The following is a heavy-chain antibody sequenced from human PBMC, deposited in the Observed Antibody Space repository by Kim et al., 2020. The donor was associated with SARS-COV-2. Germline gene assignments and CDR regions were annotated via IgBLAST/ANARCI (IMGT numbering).Heavy chain of an antibody. Sequence: SGPTLVNPTQTLTLTCTFSGFSLSTSGVGVGWIRQPPGKALEWLALIYWDDDKRYSPSLKSRLTITKDTSKNQVVLTMTNMDPVDTATYYCAHMVFRGEWYCSGGSCPSYFDYWGQGTLVTVSS. V-gene: IGHV2-5*02. J-gene: IGHJ4*02. D-gene: IGHD2-15*01. CDR1: GFSLSTSGVG. CDR3: AHMVFRGEWYCSGGSCPSYFDY. CDR2: IYWDDDK.